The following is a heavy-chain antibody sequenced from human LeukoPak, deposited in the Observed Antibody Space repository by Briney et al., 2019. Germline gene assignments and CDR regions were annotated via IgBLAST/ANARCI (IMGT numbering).Heavy chain of an antibody. CDR2: IYYSGST. CDR3: ARYYDFYYFDY. J-gene: IGHJ4*02. D-gene: IGHD3-3*01. V-gene: IGHV4-59*01. Sequence: SETLSLTCTVSGGSISSYYWSWIRQPPGKGLEWIGYIYYSGSTNYNPSLKSRVTISVDTSKNQFSLKLSSVTAADTAVYYCARYYDFYYFDYWGQGTLVTVSS. CDR1: GGSISSYY.